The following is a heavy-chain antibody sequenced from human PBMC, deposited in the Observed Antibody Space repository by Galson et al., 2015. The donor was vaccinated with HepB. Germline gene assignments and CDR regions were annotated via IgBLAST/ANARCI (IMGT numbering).Heavy chain of an antibody. D-gene: IGHD2-2*01. V-gene: IGHV3-15*01. CDR2: IKSKTDGETT. CDR1: GFMFNSAW. CDR3: TTDVMFQLLFFC. Sequence: SLRLSCAASGFMFNSAWMSWVRQAPGKGLEWVGRIKSKTDGETTDYAAPVKGRFTISRDDSKETLYLQMNNLKVEDAGIYFCTTDVMFQLLFFCWGQGTLVTVSS. J-gene: IGHJ4*02.